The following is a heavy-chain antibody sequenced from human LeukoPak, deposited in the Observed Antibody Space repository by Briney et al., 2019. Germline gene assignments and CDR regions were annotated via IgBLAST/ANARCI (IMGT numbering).Heavy chain of an antibody. Sequence: ASVKVSCKGSGYTFSGYYMHWVRQAPGQGLEWMGWINYNSGATNYAQALQGRVTMTRDTSITIFYMELSSLRSDGTAVYYCARALRYDDSSGYYAYWGQGTLVTVSS. CDR3: ARALRYDDSSGYYAY. V-gene: IGHV1-2*02. D-gene: IGHD3-22*01. J-gene: IGHJ4*02. CDR2: INYNSGAT. CDR1: GYTFSGYY.